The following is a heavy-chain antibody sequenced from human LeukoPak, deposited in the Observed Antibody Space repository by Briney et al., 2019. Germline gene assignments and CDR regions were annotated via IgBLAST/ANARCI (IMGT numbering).Heavy chain of an antibody. CDR1: GGSFSGYY. CDR3: ARAPLRQQPFDY. Sequence: SETLSLTCAVYGGSFSGYYWSWIRQPPGKGLEWIGEINYSGSTNYTPSLKSRVTISVDTSKNQFSLKLSPVTAADTAVYYCARAPLRQQPFDYWGQGTLVTVSS. J-gene: IGHJ4*02. CDR2: INYSGST. D-gene: IGHD6-13*01. V-gene: IGHV4-34*01.